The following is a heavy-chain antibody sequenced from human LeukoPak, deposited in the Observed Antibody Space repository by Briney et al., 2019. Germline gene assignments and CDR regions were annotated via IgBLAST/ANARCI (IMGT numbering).Heavy chain of an antibody. D-gene: IGHD4-17*01. CDR2: IRNDGTNK. V-gene: IGHV3-30*02. J-gene: IGHJ4*02. Sequence: GGSLRLSCAASGFTFSGSGMHWVRQAPGKGLEWVAFIRNDGTNKYYAESVKGRFTISRDNSKNTLYLQMNSLRAEDTAVYYCAKEIWPTVTTPGWTYFDYWGQGALVTVSS. CDR3: AKEIWPTVTTPGWTYFDY. CDR1: GFTFSGSG.